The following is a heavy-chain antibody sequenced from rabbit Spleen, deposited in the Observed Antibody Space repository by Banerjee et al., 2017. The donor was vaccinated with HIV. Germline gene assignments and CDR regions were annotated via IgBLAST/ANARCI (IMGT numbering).Heavy chain of an antibody. CDR3: VREVAGKFNL. CDR2: IDPVFGIA. J-gene: IGHJ4*01. Sequence: QEQLVESGGGLVQPGGSLKLSCKASGFEFHTCGVSWVRQAPGKGLEWIGYIDPVFGIAVYASWVNGRFTISSHNTQNTLYLQLNSLTAADTATYFCVREVAGKFNLWGPGTLVTVS. V-gene: IGHV1S47*01. D-gene: IGHD4-1*01. CDR1: GFEFHTCG.